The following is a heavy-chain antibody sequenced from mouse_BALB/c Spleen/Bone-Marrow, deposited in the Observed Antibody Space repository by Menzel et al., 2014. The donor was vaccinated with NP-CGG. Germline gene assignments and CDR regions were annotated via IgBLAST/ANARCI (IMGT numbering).Heavy chain of an antibody. D-gene: IGHD1-1*01. J-gene: IGHJ4*01. V-gene: IGHV5-9*03. Sequence: EVKVEESGGGLVKPGGSLKLSCAASGFTFSSYTMSWVRQTPEKRLEWVATISSGGGNTYYPDSVKGRFTISRDNAKNNLYLQMSSLRSEDTALYYCARPAYYYGSNYAMDYWGQGTSVTVSS. CDR1: GFTFSSYT. CDR2: ISSGGGNT. CDR3: ARPAYYYGSNYAMDY.